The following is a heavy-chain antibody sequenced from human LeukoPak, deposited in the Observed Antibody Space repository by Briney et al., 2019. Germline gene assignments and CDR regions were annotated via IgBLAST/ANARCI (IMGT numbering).Heavy chain of an antibody. V-gene: IGHV3-30*02. CDR1: GFTFSSYG. J-gene: IGHJ4*02. D-gene: IGHD4-17*01. Sequence: GGSLRLSCAASGFTFSSYGMHWVRQAPGKGLEWVAFIRYDGSNKYYADSVKGRFTISRDNSKNTLYLQINSLRAEDTAVYYCARDSYGDANFDSWGQGTLVTVSS. CDR3: ARDSYGDANFDS. CDR2: IRYDGSNK.